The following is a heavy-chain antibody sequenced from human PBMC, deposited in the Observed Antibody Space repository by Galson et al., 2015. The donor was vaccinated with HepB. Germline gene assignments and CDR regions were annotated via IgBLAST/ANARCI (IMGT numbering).Heavy chain of an antibody. CDR2: ISFSSTYT. V-gene: IGHV3-11*06. Sequence: SLRLSCAASGFTFSDYYMSWIRQAPGKGLEWVSYISFSSTYTNYVDSVKGRFTISRDNARNSLYLQMNSLRAVDTAVYFCARDGRTKGEAAMDVWGQGTTVTVSS. D-gene: IGHD2-15*01. CDR1: GFTFSDYY. CDR3: ARDGRTKGEAAMDV. J-gene: IGHJ6*02.